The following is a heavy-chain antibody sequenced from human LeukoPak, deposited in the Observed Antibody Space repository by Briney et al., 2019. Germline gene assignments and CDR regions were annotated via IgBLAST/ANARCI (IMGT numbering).Heavy chain of an antibody. CDR3: ARDGALEQWLIT. J-gene: IGHJ4*02. D-gene: IGHD6-19*01. CDR1: GGTFNSYT. CDR2: INPSGGST. Sequence: ASVKVSCKASGGTFNSYTISWVRQAPGQGLEWMGIINPSGGSTSYAQKFQGRVTMTRDTSTSTVYMELSSLRSEDTAVYYCARDGALEQWLITWGQGTLVTVSS. V-gene: IGHV1-46*02.